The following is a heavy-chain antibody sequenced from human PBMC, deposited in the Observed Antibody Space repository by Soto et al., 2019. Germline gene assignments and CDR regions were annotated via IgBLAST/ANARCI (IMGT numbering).Heavy chain of an antibody. J-gene: IGHJ3*02. Sequence: QVHLVESGGGVVQPGRSLTLSCAASGFSFRTSGMHWVRQAPGKGLEWVTGMWYDGHVEGYLDSVKGRFTISRDNSNSLMSLQMSNLRVDDTAVYYCARGLPKVAGGAFDIRGHGTMVTVSS. V-gene: IGHV3-33*01. CDR2: MWYDGHVE. CDR3: ARGLPKVAGGAFDI. CDR1: GFSFRTSG. D-gene: IGHD2-15*01.